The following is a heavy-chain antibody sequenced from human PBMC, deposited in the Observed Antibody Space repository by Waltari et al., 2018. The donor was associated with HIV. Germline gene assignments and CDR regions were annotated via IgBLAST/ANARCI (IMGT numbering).Heavy chain of an antibody. CDR3: ARGPHSYYGMDV. CDR1: GGPISSYY. J-gene: IGHJ6*02. V-gene: IGHV4-59*01. Sequence: QVQLQESGPGLVNPSETLSLTCTVPGGPISSYYWSWLRQPPGKGLEWIGYIYYSGSTNYNPSLKSRVTISVDTSKNQFSLKLSSVTAADTAVYYCARGPHSYYGMDVWGQGTTVTVSS. CDR2: IYYSGST.